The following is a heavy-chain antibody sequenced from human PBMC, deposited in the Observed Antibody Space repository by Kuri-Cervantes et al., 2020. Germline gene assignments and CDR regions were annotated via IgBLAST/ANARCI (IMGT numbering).Heavy chain of an antibody. V-gene: IGHV3-11*01. D-gene: IGHD2-2*01. CDR2: ISSSGSTI. Sequence: GGSLRLSCAASGFTFSDYYMSWIRQAPRKGLEWVSYISSSGSTIYYADSVKGRFTISRDNAKNSLYLQMNSLRAEDTAVYYCARVLVVVPAAYDYWGQGTLVTVSS. J-gene: IGHJ4*02. CDR1: GFTFSDYY. CDR3: ARVLVVVPAAYDY.